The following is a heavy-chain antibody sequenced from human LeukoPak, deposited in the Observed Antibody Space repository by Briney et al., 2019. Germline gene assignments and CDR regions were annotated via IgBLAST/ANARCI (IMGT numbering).Heavy chain of an antibody. D-gene: IGHD3-16*01. Sequence: SETLSLTCTVSGGSISSYYWSWIRQPPGKGLEWIGYIYYSGSTNYNPSLKSRVTISVDTSKNQFSLKLSSVTAADTAVYYCARHSNHGMITFGGVIGNFDYWGQGTLVTVSS. CDR1: GGSISSYY. V-gene: IGHV4-59*01. CDR2: IYYSGST. CDR3: ARHSNHGMITFGGVIGNFDY. J-gene: IGHJ4*02.